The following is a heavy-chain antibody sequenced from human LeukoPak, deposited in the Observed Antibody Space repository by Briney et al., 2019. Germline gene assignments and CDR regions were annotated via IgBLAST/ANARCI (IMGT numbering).Heavy chain of an antibody. Sequence: PSETLSLTCTVSGGSINYYYWSWIRQPPGKGLEWIGYIYYSGSTNYNPSLKSRVTISVDTSKNQFSLKLSSVTAADTAVYYCARRGFGSSWGLDYWGQGTLVTVSP. CDR2: IYYSGST. J-gene: IGHJ4*02. CDR1: GGSINYYY. CDR3: ARRGFGSSWGLDY. V-gene: IGHV4-59*08. D-gene: IGHD6-13*01.